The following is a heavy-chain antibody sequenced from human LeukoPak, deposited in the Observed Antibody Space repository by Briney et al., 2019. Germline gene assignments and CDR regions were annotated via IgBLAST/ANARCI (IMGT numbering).Heavy chain of an antibody. V-gene: IGHV3-48*01. CDR2: ISSGSGTI. D-gene: IGHD5-24*01. CDR1: GFTFSTYP. J-gene: IGHJ5*02. Sequence: GGSLRLSCVASGFTFSTYPMNWVRQAPGKGLEWISYISSGSGTIYYADSVKGRFTISRDNAENSLYLQMNSLRAEGTAVYYCARGLQTWQPGWFDPWGQGTLVTVSS. CDR3: ARGLQTWQPGWFDP.